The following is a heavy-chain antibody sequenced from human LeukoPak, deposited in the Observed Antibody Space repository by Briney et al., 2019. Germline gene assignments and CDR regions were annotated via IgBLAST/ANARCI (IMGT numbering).Heavy chain of an antibody. CDR1: GFAFSNAW. J-gene: IGHJ4*02. D-gene: IGHD1-26*01. CDR3: TSEPGATTILYYFDY. V-gene: IGHV3-15*01. CDR2: IKSKTDGGTT. Sequence: GGSLRLSCAASGFAFSNAWMSWVRQAPGKGLEWVGRIKSKTDGGTTDYAAPVKGRFTISRDDSKNTLYLQMNSLKTEDTAVYYCTSEPGATTILYYFDYWGQGTLVTVSS.